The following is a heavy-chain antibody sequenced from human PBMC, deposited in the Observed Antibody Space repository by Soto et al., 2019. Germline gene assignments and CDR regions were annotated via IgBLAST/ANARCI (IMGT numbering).Heavy chain of an antibody. D-gene: IGHD1-1*01. CDR2: IFYSGST. CDR3: ARGELVLDY. J-gene: IGHJ4*02. CDR1: GGSISSYY. V-gene: IGHV4-59*01. Sequence: QVQLQESGPGLVKPSETLSLTCTVSGGSISSYYWSYIRQPPGKGLEWIGYIFYSGSTNYNPSLKSRVTISIDTSKNQFSLRLISVTAADTAVYYCARGELVLDYWGRGTLVTVSS.